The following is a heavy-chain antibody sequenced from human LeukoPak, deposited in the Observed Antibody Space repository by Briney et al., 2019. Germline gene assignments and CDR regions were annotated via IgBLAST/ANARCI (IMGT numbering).Heavy chain of an antibody. V-gene: IGHV1-18*01. CDR1: GYTFTNYG. D-gene: IGHD3-3*01. Sequence: ASVKVSCKASGYTFTNYGISWVRQAPGQGLEWMGWISAYSGNTNYAQNLQGRVTMTTDTSTSTAYMELRSLRSDDTAGYYRARAPDDYDFWSGPFDYWGRGTLVTVSS. CDR3: ARAPDDYDFWSGPFDY. CDR2: ISAYSGNT. J-gene: IGHJ4*02.